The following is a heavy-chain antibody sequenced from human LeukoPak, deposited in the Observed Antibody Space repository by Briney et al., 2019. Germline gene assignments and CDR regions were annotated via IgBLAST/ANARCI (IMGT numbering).Heavy chain of an antibody. V-gene: IGHV3-20*04. CDR3: AREVDCSGGSCYSVYYYYMDV. CDR1: GFTFDDYG. D-gene: IGHD2-15*01. Sequence: GGSLRLSCAASGFTFDDYGMSWVRHAPGKGLEWVSGINWNGGSTGYADSVKGRFTISRDNAKNSLYLQMNSLRAEDTAVYYCAREVDCSGGSCYSVYYYYMDVWGKGTTVTISS. CDR2: INWNGGST. J-gene: IGHJ6*03.